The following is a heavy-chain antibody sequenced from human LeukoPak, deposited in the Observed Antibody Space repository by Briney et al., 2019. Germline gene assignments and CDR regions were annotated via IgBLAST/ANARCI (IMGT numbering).Heavy chain of an antibody. D-gene: IGHD3-10*01. CDR2: IWYDGSNR. CDR1: GFTFSNAW. J-gene: IGHJ4*02. CDR3: ASWRGSGSYGGYFDY. V-gene: IGHV3-33*08. Sequence: GGSLRLSCAASGFTFSNAWMNWVRQAPGKGLEWVALIWYDGSNRYCADSVKGRFTISRDNSKNTLYLQMNSLRAEDTAVYYCASWRGSGSYGGYFDYWGQGTLVTVSS.